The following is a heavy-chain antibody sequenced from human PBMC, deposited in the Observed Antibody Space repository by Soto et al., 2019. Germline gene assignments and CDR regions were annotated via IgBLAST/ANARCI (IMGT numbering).Heavy chain of an antibody. CDR2: IDWNDEK. Sequence: QITLKESAPTLVKPTQTLTLTCTFSGLSVSSSGVGVAWIRQPPGKALEWLALIDWNDEKRYSSSLNSRLTITKDTSKNQVVLKMTNMDPADTATYFCAHRHPQQLMFDFWGQGTLVTVSS. CDR3: AHRHPQQLMFDF. J-gene: IGHJ4*02. V-gene: IGHV2-5*01. D-gene: IGHD6-13*01. CDR1: GLSVSSSGVG.